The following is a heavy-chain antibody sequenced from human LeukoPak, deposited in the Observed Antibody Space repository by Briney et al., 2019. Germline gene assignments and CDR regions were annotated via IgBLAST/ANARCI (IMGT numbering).Heavy chain of an antibody. V-gene: IGHV4-59*01. D-gene: IGHD5-12*01. J-gene: IGHJ4*02. Sequence: SETLSLTCTVSGGSISSYYWSWIRQPPGKGLEWIGYIYYSGSTNYNPSLKSRVTISVDTSENQFSLKLSSVTAADTAVYYCARASRTWIPIWGQGTLVTVSS. CDR3: ARASRTWIPI. CDR2: IYYSGST. CDR1: GGSISSYY.